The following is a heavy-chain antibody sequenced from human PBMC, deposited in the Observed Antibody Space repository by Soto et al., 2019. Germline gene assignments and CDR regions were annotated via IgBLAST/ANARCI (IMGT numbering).Heavy chain of an antibody. V-gene: IGHV5-51*01. J-gene: IGHJ4*02. CDR2: IYPGDSDT. CDR1: GYSFTSYW. D-gene: IGHD3-9*01. Sequence: PXXSLKISCKGSGYSFTSYWICWVLQMPGKGLEWMGIIYPGDSDTRYSPSFQGQVTISADKSISTAYLQMNSLRAEDTAIYYCAKDRHPDGIWTFDFWGQGTLVTVSS. CDR3: AKDRHPDGIWTFDF.